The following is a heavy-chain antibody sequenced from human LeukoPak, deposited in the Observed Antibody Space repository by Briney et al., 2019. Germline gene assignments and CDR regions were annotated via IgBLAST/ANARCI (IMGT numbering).Heavy chain of an antibody. J-gene: IGHJ4*02. CDR2: IYTSGST. CDR1: GGSISSSSYY. V-gene: IGHV4-61*02. CDR3: ARTYGDNFDY. D-gene: IGHD4-17*01. Sequence: SETLSLTCTVSGGSISSSSYYWSWIRQPAGKGLEWIGRIYTSGSTNYNPSLKSRVTISVDTSKNQFSLKLSSVTAADTAVYYCARTYGDNFDYWGQGTLVTVSS.